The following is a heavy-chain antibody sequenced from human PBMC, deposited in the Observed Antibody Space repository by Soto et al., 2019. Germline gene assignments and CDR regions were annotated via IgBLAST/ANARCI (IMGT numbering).Heavy chain of an antibody. D-gene: IGHD4-17*01. CDR1: GFTFSSYS. Sequence: EVQLVESGGGLVKPGGSLRLSCAASGFTFSSYSMNWVRQAPGKGLEWVASMSSSSSYIYYADSVKGRFTISRDNAKNSLYLHMNSLRAEDTAVYYCARVRTATPGAFDIWGQGTMVTVSS. V-gene: IGHV3-21*01. CDR2: MSSSSSYI. CDR3: ARVRTATPGAFDI. J-gene: IGHJ3*02.